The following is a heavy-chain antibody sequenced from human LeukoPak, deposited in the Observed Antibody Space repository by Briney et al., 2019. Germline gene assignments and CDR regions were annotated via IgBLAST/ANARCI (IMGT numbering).Heavy chain of an antibody. V-gene: IGHV4-39*07. CDR2: IYYSGST. Sequence: PSETLSLTCTVSGGSISSSSYYWAWIRQPPGKGLEWIGSIYYSGSTYYNPSLKSRVTISVDTSKNQFSLKLSSVTAADTAVYYCARRGGGDGYNFDYWGQGTLVTVSS. D-gene: IGHD5-24*01. CDR3: ARRGGGDGYNFDY. J-gene: IGHJ4*02. CDR1: GGSISSSSYY.